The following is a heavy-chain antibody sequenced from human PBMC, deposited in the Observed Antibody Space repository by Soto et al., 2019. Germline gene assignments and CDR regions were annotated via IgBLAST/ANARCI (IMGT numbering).Heavy chain of an antibody. V-gene: IGHV3-11*01. J-gene: IGHJ4*02. D-gene: IGHD2-2*01. CDR3: AITLGVSTIPS. CDR2: ISSSGGEI. CDR1: GFSFNEYY. Sequence: QVQLSESGGGLVKPGGSLRLSCAASGFSFNEYYMSWIRQAPGKGLEWVAYISSSGGEIFYSDSVQGRFTLSRDNAKKSLYLQMNSLGADDTAVYYCAITLGVSTIPSWGQGTLVTVSS.